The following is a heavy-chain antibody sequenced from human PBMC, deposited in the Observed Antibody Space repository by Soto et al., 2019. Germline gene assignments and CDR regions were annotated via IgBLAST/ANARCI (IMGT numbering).Heavy chain of an antibody. CDR3: TTEVAVAGEFNWFDP. J-gene: IGHJ5*02. Sequence: GGSLRLSCAASGFTFSNAWMNWVRQAPGKGLEWVGRIKSKTDGGTTDYAAPVKGRFTISRDDSKNTLYLQMNSLKTEDTAVYYCTTEVAVAGEFNWFDPWGQGTLVTVSS. D-gene: IGHD6-19*01. V-gene: IGHV3-15*07. CDR2: IKSKTDGGTT. CDR1: GFTFSNAW.